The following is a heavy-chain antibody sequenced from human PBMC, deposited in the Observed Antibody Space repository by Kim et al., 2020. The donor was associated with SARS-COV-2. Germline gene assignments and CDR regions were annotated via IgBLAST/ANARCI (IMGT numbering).Heavy chain of an antibody. CDR2: IDGSDGTT. CDR3: MKGGWGRIWAH. CDR1: GFTFTGYA. J-gene: IGHJ4*02. V-gene: IGHV3-23*01. Sequence: GGSLRLSCTTSGFTFTGYAMSWVRQAPGKGLEWVSTIDGSDGTTYYVDSVKGRFTISRDNSKNTLYLRMSALRADDTAVYYCMKGGWGRIWAHWGPGTL. D-gene: IGHD2-15*01.